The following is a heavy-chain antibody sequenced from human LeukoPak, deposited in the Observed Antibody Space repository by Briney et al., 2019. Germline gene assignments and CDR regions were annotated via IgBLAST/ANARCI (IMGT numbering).Heavy chain of an antibody. D-gene: IGHD2-2*01. Sequence: GASVKVSCKASGYTFTGYYIHWVRQAPGQGLEWMGWINPHSGGTNYAQKFQGGVTMTRDMSITTAYMELSSLRSDDMAVYYCARDVGEYCSSINCYASHYWGQGTLVTVSS. CDR1: GYTFTGYY. J-gene: IGHJ4*02. CDR2: INPHSGGT. CDR3: ARDVGEYCSSINCYASHY. V-gene: IGHV1-2*02.